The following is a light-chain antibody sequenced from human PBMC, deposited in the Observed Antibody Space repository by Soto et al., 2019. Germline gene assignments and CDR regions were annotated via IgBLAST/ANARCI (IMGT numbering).Light chain of an antibody. CDR3: HQRQYWPPIT. CDR1: LMVSVY. Sequence: VVLTQSPATLSLSPGARATLSCRTSLMVSVYLDWYQQKPRQAPRLLLSDASNRATGSPARFSGSGSGTDFTLTISSLEPEDFAVYYCHQRQYWPPITFGQGTRLEIK. CDR2: DAS. V-gene: IGKV3-11*01. J-gene: IGKJ5*01.